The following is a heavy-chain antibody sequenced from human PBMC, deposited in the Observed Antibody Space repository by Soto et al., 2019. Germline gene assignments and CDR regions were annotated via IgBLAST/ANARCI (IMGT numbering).Heavy chain of an antibody. D-gene: IGHD6-19*01. V-gene: IGHV4-34*01. CDR3: ARHEVHSSGLTDY. J-gene: IGHJ4*02. CDR2: INHSGST. Sequence: SETLSLTCAAYGGSFSGYYWSWIRQPPGKGLEWIGEINHSGSTNYNPSLKSRVTISVDTSKNQFSLKLSSVTAADTAVYYCARHEVHSSGLTDYWGQG. CDR1: GGSFSGYY.